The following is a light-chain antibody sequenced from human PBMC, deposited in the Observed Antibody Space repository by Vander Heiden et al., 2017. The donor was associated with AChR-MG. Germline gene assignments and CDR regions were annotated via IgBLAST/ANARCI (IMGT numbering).Light chain of an antibody. Sequence: TPSPATLSVSPGERATLSCRASQSVSSNLAWYQQKPGQAPRLLIHGASTRATGIPARFSGSGSGTEFTLTISSLQSEDFAVYYCQQYNNWPPYTFGQGTKLEIK. J-gene: IGKJ2*01. CDR3: QQYNNWPPYT. CDR2: GAS. V-gene: IGKV3-15*01. CDR1: QSVSSN.